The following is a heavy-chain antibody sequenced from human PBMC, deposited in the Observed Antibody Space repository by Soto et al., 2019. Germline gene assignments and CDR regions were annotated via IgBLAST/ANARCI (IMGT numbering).Heavy chain of an antibody. CDR2: FDPEDGET. D-gene: IGHD3-22*01. V-gene: IGHV1-24*01. CDR3: ATVTRYYYDSSGYPQIAAFDI. Sequence: ASVKVSCKVSGYTLTELSMHWLRQAPGKGLEWMGGFDPEDGETIYAQKFQGRVTMTEDTSTDTAYMELSSLRSEDTAVYYCATVTRYYYDSSGYPQIAAFDIWGQGTMVTVSS. CDR1: GYTLTELS. J-gene: IGHJ3*02.